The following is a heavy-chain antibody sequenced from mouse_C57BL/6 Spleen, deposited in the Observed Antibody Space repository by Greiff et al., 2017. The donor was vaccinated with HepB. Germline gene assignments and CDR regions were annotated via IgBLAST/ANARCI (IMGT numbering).Heavy chain of an antibody. V-gene: IGHV5-17*01. CDR2: ISSGSSTI. D-gene: IGHD2-5*01. CDR1: GFTFSDYG. Sequence: EVKLVESGGGLVKPGGSLKLSCAASGFTFSDYGMHWVRQAPEKGLEWFAYISSGSSTIYYADTVKGRFTISRDNAKNTLFLQMTSLRSEDTAMYYCAVYSNYYFDYWGQGTTLTVSS. CDR3: AVYSNYYFDY. J-gene: IGHJ2*01.